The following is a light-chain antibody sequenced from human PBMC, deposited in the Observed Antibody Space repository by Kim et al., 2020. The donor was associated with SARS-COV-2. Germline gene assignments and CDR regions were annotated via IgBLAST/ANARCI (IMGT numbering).Light chain of an antibody. Sequence: DIQLTQSPSFLSASIGDRVTITCRASQDINTYLAWYQQKPGKAPKLLIFAASTLQNGVPSRFSGSGSGTEFTLTISSLQPEDFATYYCQQLNSYPSITFGQGTRLEIK. V-gene: IGKV1-9*01. CDR1: QDINTY. CDR3: QQLNSYPSIT. CDR2: AAS. J-gene: IGKJ5*01.